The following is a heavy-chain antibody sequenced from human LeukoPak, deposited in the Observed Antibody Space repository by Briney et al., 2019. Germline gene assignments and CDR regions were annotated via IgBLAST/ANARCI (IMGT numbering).Heavy chain of an antibody. CDR1: GGSISSYY. D-gene: IGHD2-2*01. Sequence: SETLSLTCTVSGGSISSYYWSWIRQPPGKGLEWIGYIYYSGSTNYNPSLKSRVTISVDTSKNQFSLKLSSVTAADTAVYYCARGDVLVEGYFDYWGQGTLVTVSS. J-gene: IGHJ4*02. CDR2: IYYSGST. CDR3: ARGDVLVEGYFDY. V-gene: IGHV4-59*01.